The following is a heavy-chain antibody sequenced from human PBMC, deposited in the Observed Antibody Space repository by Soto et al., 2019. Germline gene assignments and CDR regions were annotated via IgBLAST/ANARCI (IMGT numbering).Heavy chain of an antibody. Sequence: EVQLLESGGGLEQPGGSLRLSCAASGFTFSSHAMTWVRQAPGKGLEWVSSLSGSGGNTYYADSVKGRFTISRDNSKNTLDLRMNSLRAEDTAVYYCAKGGCSGGNCSPNWFDPWGQGTLVTVSS. CDR3: AKGGCSGGNCSPNWFDP. J-gene: IGHJ5*02. CDR2: LSGSGGNT. CDR1: GFTFSSHA. V-gene: IGHV3-23*01. D-gene: IGHD2-15*01.